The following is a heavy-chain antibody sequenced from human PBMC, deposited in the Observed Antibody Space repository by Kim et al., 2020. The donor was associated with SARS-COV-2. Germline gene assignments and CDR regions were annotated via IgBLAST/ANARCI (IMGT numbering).Heavy chain of an antibody. Sequence: ASVKVSCKASGYTFTGYYMHWVRQAPGQGLEWMGRINPNSGGTNYAQKFQGRVTMTRDTSISTAYMELSRLRSDDTAVYYCARGYRGVARHASATVTTGYWGQGTLVTVSS. CDR1: GYTFTGYY. CDR3: ARGYRGVARHASATVTTGY. CDR2: INPNSGGT. J-gene: IGHJ4*02. V-gene: IGHV1-2*06. D-gene: IGHD4-17*01.